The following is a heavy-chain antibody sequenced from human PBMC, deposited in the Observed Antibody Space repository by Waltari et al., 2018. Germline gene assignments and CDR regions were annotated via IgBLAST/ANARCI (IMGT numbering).Heavy chain of an antibody. CDR1: GFSFSSFG. CDR3: AVTTGGYDGMGV. D-gene: IGHD6-13*01. Sequence: QVQLVESGGGVVKPGRSLRLSCAASGFSFSSFGMHWVRRAPGKGLEWVAIIWYDGSEKYYADSGKGRFTISRDNSKNTVDLQMNSLRAEDTAVYYCAVTTGGYDGMGVWGQGTTVTVSS. J-gene: IGHJ6*02. CDR2: IWYDGSEK. V-gene: IGHV3-33*01.